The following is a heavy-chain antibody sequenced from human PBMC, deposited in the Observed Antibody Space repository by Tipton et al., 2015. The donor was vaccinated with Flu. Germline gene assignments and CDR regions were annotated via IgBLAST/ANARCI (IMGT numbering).Heavy chain of an antibody. CDR1: GYSLSSTYY. Sequence: TLSLTCAVPGYSLSSTYYWGWIRQSPGKGLEWIGSISYSGSPYYNPTLKSRVTISVDTSKNQFSLKLTSVTAADTAVYYCVALGGGVAGTAYYWGQGILVTVSA. J-gene: IGHJ4*02. CDR3: VALGGGVAGTAYY. D-gene: IGHD6-19*01. CDR2: ISYSGSP. V-gene: IGHV4-38-2*01.